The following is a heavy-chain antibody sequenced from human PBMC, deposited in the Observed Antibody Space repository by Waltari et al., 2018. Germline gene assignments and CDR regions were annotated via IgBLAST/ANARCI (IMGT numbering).Heavy chain of an antibody. V-gene: IGHV4-38-2*01. J-gene: IGHJ4*02. D-gene: IGHD6-19*01. CDR2: IYHSGST. CDR3: ARGHSGWYDY. Sequence: QVQLQESGPGLVTPSETLSLTCAVSGYSIRSGYYWGWIRQPPGKGLEWVVTIYHSGSTYYTPSLKSRVTISVDTSNNQFSLKLSSVTAADTAVYYCARGHSGWYDYWGQGNLVTVSS. CDR1: GYSIRSGYY.